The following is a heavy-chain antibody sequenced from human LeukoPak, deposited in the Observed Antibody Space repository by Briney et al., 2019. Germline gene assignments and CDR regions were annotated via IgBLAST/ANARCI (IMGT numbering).Heavy chain of an antibody. D-gene: IGHD2-21*02. CDR2: IYYSGST. CDR3: ARAPRGGMVTQFDY. V-gene: IGHV4-59*01. Sequence: SETLSLTCTVSGGSISSYYWSWIRQPPGKGLEWIGYIYYSGSTNYNPSLKSRVTMSVDTSKNLFSLKLTSVTAADAAVYYCARAPRGGMVTQFDYWGQGTLVTVSS. J-gene: IGHJ4*02. CDR1: GGSISSYY.